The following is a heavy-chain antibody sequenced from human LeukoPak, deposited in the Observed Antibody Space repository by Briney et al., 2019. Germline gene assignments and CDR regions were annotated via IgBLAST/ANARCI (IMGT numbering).Heavy chain of an antibody. Sequence: GGSLRLSCAASGFTFSSYSMNWVRQAPGKGLEWVSSISSSSSYIYYADSVKGRFTISRDNAKNSLYLQMNSLRAEDTAVYYCARDSSSAAFDIWGQGTMVTVSS. CDR1: GFTFSSYS. J-gene: IGHJ3*02. V-gene: IGHV3-21*01. D-gene: IGHD2-2*01. CDR2: ISSSSSYI. CDR3: ARDSSSAAFDI.